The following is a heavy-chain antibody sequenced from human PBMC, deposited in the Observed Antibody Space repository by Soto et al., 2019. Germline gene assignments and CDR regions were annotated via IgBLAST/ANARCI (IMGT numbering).Heavy chain of an antibody. Sequence: XGSLKLACSASGFTFSSYGMHWVRQAPGKGLEWVAFIWHDGGNKFYAESVKGRFTISRDNSKNTLYLQMTSLSAEDTAMYYCARDGDVNTGFGKDYWGQGTLVTVSS. V-gene: IGHV3-33*01. CDR2: IWHDGGNK. CDR1: GFTFSSYG. D-gene: IGHD3-16*01. CDR3: ARDGDVNTGFGKDY. J-gene: IGHJ4*02.